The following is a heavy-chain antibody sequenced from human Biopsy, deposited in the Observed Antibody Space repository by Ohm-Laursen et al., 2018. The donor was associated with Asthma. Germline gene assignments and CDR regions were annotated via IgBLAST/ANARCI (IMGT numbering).Heavy chain of an antibody. CDR3: AMGTSGTTALY. V-gene: IGHV3-11*06. D-gene: IGHD1-1*01. CDR2: LRISDWGRHT. J-gene: IGHJ4*02. Sequence: SLTLSLSSCGFTRDEYYLIYIRPVPGKGLEWVSGLRISDWGRHTDYGDTVKGRFTISRDNGKKSVLLQMNGLRADDSGVYYCAMGTSGTTALYWGQGTLVTVSS. CDR1: GFTRDEYY.